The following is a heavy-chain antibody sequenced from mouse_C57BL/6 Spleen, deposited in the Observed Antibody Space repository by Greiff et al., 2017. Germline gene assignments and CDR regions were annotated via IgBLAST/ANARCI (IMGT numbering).Heavy chain of an antibody. Sequence: EVMLVESGGGLVQPGGSMKLSYVASGFTFSNYWMNWVRQSPEKGLEWGAQIRLKSDNYATHYAESVKGRFTISRDDSKRSVYLKMNNLRAEDTGIYYCTGGYYGNYWGQGTTLTVSS. CDR2: IRLKSDNYAT. V-gene: IGHV6-3*01. CDR1: GFTFSNYW. D-gene: IGHD1-1*01. J-gene: IGHJ2*01. CDR3: TGGYYGNY.